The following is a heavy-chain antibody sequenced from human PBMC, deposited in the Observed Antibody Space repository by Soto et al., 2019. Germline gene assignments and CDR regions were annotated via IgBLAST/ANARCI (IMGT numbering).Heavy chain of an antibody. CDR3: ARSMDDYYYYGMDV. CDR1: GFTFSSYS. D-gene: IGHD3-10*01. CDR2: ISSSSSTI. J-gene: IGHJ6*02. Sequence: EVQLVESGGGLVQPGGSLRLSCAASGFTFSSYSMNWVRQAPGKGLEWVSYISSSSSTIYYADSVKGRFTISRDNAKNSLYLQMNSLRAEDTAVYYCARSMDDYYYYGMDVWGRGTTVTVSS. V-gene: IGHV3-48*01.